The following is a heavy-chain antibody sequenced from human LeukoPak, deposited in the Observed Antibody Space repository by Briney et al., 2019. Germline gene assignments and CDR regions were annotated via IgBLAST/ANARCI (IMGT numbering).Heavy chain of an antibody. Sequence: GRYLRLSCAASGFTFSSFAMHWVRPAPGKGLEWVALMSYDGSNEYYTDSVKGRFTISRDNSKNTLYLQMNSLRAEDTAVYYCARGATVTTDYYYYMDVWGKGTTVTVSS. CDR1: GFTFSSFA. D-gene: IGHD4-17*01. CDR2: MSYDGSNE. V-gene: IGHV3-30-3*01. CDR3: ARGATVTTDYYYYMDV. J-gene: IGHJ6*03.